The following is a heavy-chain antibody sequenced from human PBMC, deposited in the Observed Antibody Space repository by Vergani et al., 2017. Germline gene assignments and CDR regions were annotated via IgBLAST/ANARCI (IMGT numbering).Heavy chain of an antibody. D-gene: IGHD2-8*01. CDR1: GGTFSSYA. CDR2: IIPIFGTA. Sequence: QVQLVQSGAEVKKPGSSVKVSCKASGGTFSSYAISWVRQAPGQGLEWMGGIIPIFGTANYAQKFQGRVTITADESTSTAYMELSSLRSEDTAVYYCARDLXIVLMVYAVGRSGAFDIWGQGTMVTVSS. CDR3: ARDLXIVLMVYAVGRSGAFDI. J-gene: IGHJ3*02. V-gene: IGHV1-69*01.